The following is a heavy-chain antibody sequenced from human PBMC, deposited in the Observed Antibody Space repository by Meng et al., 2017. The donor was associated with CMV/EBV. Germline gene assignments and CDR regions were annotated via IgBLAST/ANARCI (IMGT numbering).Heavy chain of an antibody. J-gene: IGHJ4*02. CDR2: IYWNDDK. CDR3: AHRRGTGGPTPFYFDY. D-gene: IGHD2-8*02. Sequence: SGPTLVKPTQTLTLTCTFSGFSLSTTGVGVGWIRQPPGKALEWLALIYWNDDKRYSPSLKSRLTITKDTSKNQVVLTMTNMDPVDTATYYCAHRRGTGGPTPFYFDYWGQGTLVTVSS. CDR1: GFSLSTTGVG. V-gene: IGHV2-5*01.